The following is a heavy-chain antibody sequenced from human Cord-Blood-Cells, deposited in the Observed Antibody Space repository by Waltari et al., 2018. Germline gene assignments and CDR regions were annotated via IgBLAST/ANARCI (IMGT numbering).Heavy chain of an antibody. Sequence: QVQLQQWGAGLLKPSQTLSPTCAVYGGSFSGYYWSWTRQPPGKGLEWIGEINHSGSTNYNPSLKSRVTISVDTSKNQFSLKLSSVTAADTAVYYCARGTDWADYWGQGTLVTVSS. CDR2: INHSGST. CDR3: ARGTDWADY. J-gene: IGHJ4*02. V-gene: IGHV4-34*01. CDR1: GGSFSGYY. D-gene: IGHD3-9*01.